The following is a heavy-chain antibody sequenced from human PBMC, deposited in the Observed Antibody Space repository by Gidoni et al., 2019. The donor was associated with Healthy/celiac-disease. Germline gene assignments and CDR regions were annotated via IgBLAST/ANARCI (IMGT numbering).Heavy chain of an antibody. CDR3: ARDRAPGAWFNDAFDI. J-gene: IGHJ3*02. CDR1: GFTFSSYG. D-gene: IGHD3-10*01. V-gene: IGHV3-33*01. CDR2: ILYDGSNK. Sequence: QVQLVESGGGVVQPGRSLRLSCAASGFTFSSYGMHWVRQAPGKGLEWVAVILYDGSNKYYADSVKGRFTISRDNSKNTLYLQMNSLRAEDTAVYYCARDRAPGAWFNDAFDIWGQGTMVTVSS.